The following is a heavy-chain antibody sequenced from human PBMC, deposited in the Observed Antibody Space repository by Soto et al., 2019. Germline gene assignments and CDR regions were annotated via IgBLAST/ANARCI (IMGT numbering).Heavy chain of an antibody. J-gene: IGHJ6*02. V-gene: IGHV4-4*02. CDR3: ARYRASSWYGYYGMDD. CDR2: IYHSGST. CDR1: GGSISSSNW. Sequence: QVQLQESGPGLVKPSGTLSLTCAVSGGSISSSNWWSWVRQPPGKGLEWIGEIYHSGSTNYNPSLKRRVTISVDKPKNQFPLKLSSVTAADTAVYYCARYRASSWYGYYGMDDWGQGTTVTVSS. D-gene: IGHD6-13*01.